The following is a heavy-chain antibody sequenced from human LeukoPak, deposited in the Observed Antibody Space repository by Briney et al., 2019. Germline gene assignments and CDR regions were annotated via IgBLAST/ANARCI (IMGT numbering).Heavy chain of an antibody. Sequence: GGSLRLSCGASGSSFSEYWMSWVRQAPGKGLEWVANIKYDGSDKNYVESVRGRFIISRDNAEKAVYLQMNSLRVDDTAVYYCARGAEWRDYWGQGTLVTVSS. J-gene: IGHJ4*02. V-gene: IGHV3-7*01. CDR2: IKYDGSDK. D-gene: IGHD3-3*01. CDR3: ARGAEWRDY. CDR1: GSSFSEYW.